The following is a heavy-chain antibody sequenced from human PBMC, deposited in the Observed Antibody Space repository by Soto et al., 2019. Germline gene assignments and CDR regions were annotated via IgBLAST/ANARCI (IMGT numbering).Heavy chain of an antibody. V-gene: IGHV4-39*01. Sequence: QLQLQESGPGLVKPSETLSLTCTVSGGSISSSSYYWGWIRQPPGKGLEWIGNIYYSGSTYYNPSLKSRVTISVDTSKNQFSLKLSSVTAADTAVYYCARLNSLLFYYMDVWGKGTTVTVSS. CDR3: ARLNSLLFYYMDV. CDR1: GGSISSSSYY. CDR2: IYYSGST. D-gene: IGHD1-26*01. J-gene: IGHJ6*03.